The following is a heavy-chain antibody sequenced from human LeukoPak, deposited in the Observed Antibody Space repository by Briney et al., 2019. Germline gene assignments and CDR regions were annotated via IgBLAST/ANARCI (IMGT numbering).Heavy chain of an antibody. CDR2: INPYSGGT. CDR1: GYSFTGYY. V-gene: IGHV1-2*02. J-gene: IGHJ4*02. CDR3: ARTNYDYVWGSFVLVGYFDY. Sequence: ASVTVSCKASGYSFTGYYMHWVRQAPGQGLEWMGWINPYSGGTNYAQKFQGRVTMTRDTSISTVYMELSRLRSDDTAVYYCARTNYDYVWGSFVLVGYFDYWGQGTLVTVSS. D-gene: IGHD3-16*01.